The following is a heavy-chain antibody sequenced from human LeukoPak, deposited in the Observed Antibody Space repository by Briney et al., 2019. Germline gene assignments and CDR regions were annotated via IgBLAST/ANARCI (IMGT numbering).Heavy chain of an antibody. CDR1: GFTFSGSA. CDR3: GRYYVMDV. CDR2: ISYSGANS. Sequence: PGGSLRLSCAASGFTFSGSAMSWVRQAPGEGLEWVSLISYSGANSYYTDSVRGRFTISRDNSKSTLYLQMNSLRAEDTAVYYCGRYYVMDVWGQGTSVTVSS. J-gene: IGHJ6*02. V-gene: IGHV3-23*01.